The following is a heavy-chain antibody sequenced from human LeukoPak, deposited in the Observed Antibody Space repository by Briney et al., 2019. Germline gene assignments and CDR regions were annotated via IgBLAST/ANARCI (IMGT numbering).Heavy chain of an antibody. CDR1: GFTFSSYA. Sequence: GGSLRLSCAASGFTFSSYAMHWVRQAPGKGLEWVAVISYDGSNKYYADSVKGRFTISRDNSKNTLYLQMNRLRAEDTAVYYCARSLQSCGGDCYWGLFDYWGQGTLVTVSS. V-gene: IGHV3-30*04. D-gene: IGHD2-21*02. CDR2: ISYDGSNK. J-gene: IGHJ4*02. CDR3: ARSLQSCGGDCYWGLFDY.